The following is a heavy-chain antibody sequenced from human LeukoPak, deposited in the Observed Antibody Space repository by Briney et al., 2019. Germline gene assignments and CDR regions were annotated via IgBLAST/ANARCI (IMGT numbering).Heavy chain of an antibody. CDR2: MSGSAGDT. CDR1: GFTFSNYG. Sequence: GGSLRLSCAASGFTFSNYGMSWVRQAPGKGLEWVSAMSGSAGDTYYADAAMGRFTISRDNPNNTLYLQMNSLRAEDTAVYYCAKEGFYGDFEYYFDSWGQGALVTVSS. D-gene: IGHD4-17*01. J-gene: IGHJ4*02. CDR3: AKEGFYGDFEYYFDS. V-gene: IGHV3-23*01.